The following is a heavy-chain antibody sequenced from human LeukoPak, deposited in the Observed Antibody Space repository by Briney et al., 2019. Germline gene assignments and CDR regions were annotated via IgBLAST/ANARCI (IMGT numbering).Heavy chain of an antibody. Sequence: SETLSLTCTVSGGSISSGGYYWSWIRQPPGKGLEWIGYIHHSGSTYYNPSLKSQVTISVDRSKNQFSLRLNSVTAADTAVYYCARAVGSWYMDVWGEGSTVTVSS. CDR1: GGSISSGGYY. J-gene: IGHJ6*03. CDR2: IHHSGST. CDR3: ARAVGSWYMDV. D-gene: IGHD3-10*01. V-gene: IGHV4-30-2*01.